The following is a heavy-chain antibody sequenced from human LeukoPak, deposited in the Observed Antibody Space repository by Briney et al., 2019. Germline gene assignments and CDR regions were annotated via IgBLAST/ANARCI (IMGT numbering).Heavy chain of an antibody. D-gene: IGHD2-15*01. Sequence: ASVKVSCKTSGYSFTAFYIHWVRQAPGQGLEWMGWIHPRRGDTNYAQKFQGRVTMTRDTSISTAYMELSRLRSDDTAVYYCARDGVDVGYCSGGSCYDRDNWFDPWGQGTLVTVSS. CDR2: IHPRRGDT. V-gene: IGHV1-2*02. CDR1: GYSFTAFY. J-gene: IGHJ5*02. CDR3: ARDGVDVGYCSGGSCYDRDNWFDP.